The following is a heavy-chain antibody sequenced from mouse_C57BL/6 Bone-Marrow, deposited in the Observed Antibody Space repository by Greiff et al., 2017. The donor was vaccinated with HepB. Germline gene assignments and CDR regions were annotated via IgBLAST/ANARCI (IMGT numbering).Heavy chain of an antibody. D-gene: IGHD2-5*01. Sequence: EVKLLQSGGGLVQPGGSLKLSCAASGIDFSRYWMSWVRRAPGKGLEWIGEINPDSSTINYAPSLKDKFIISRDNAKNTLYLQMSKVRSEDTALYYCARYYSNWDAMDYWGQGTSVTVSS. J-gene: IGHJ4*01. CDR1: GIDFSRYW. V-gene: IGHV4-1*01. CDR3: ARYYSNWDAMDY. CDR2: INPDSSTI.